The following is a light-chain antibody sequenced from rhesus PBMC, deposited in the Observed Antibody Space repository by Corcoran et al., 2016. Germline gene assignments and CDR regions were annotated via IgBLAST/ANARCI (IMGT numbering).Light chain of an antibody. J-gene: IGKJ1*01. Sequence: DIQMTQPPSSLSASVGDKVTITCHASQGISSWVAWYQPKPGKAPRPLIYYASSVPSGVPSRFSGSGSWTDYTLTICSLQPEDFTTYYCPQYDDLPWTFGQGTKVEIK. CDR2: YAS. CDR3: PQYDDLPWT. V-gene: IGKV1-19*01. CDR1: QGISSW.